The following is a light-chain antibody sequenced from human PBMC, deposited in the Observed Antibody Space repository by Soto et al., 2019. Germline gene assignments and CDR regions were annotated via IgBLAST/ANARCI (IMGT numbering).Light chain of an antibody. Sequence: EIVMTQSPATVSVSPGERATLSCRASQSVSSDLAWYQQKPGQAPRLLIYGASTRATGIPARFSGSGSGTDFTLTISSLQSEDFAVYYCQQYNNWPPWTFGQGTKVDIK. V-gene: IGKV3-15*01. CDR1: QSVSSD. J-gene: IGKJ1*01. CDR2: GAS. CDR3: QQYNNWPPWT.